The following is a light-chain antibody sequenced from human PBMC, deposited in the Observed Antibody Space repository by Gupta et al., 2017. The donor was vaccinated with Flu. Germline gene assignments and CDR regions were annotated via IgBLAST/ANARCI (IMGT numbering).Light chain of an antibody. V-gene: IGKV1-5*03. CDR2: KAS. J-gene: IGKJ1*01. CDR1: QSLSSW. Sequence: DIQMTQSPSTLSASVGDRVTITCRASQSLSSWFGWYQQKPGKAPKLLIYKASSLESGVPSRFSGSGAGTEFTLTSSSLQADDVATYYCQKYNSYSTFGQGTKVEIK. CDR3: QKYNSYST.